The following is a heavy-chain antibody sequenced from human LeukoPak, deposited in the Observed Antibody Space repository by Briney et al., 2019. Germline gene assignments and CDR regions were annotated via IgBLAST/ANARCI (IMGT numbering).Heavy chain of an antibody. J-gene: IGHJ6*02. V-gene: IGHV3-30*18. CDR1: GFTFSSYG. CDR2: ISYDGSNK. Sequence: GGSLRLSCAASGFTFSSYGMHWVRQAPGKGLEWVAVISYDGSNKYYADSVKGRFTISRDNSKNTLYLQMNSLRAEDTAVYYCAKPQWLVQDYYYGMDVWGQGTTVTVSS. D-gene: IGHD6-19*01. CDR3: AKPQWLVQDYYYGMDV.